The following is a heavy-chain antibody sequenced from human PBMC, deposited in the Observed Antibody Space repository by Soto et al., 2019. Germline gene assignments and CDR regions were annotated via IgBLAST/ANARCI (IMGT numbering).Heavy chain of an antibody. J-gene: IGHJ6*02. CDR1: GYTFTSCN. CDR2: INPSGGST. V-gene: IGHV1-46*01. Sequence: ASWKVSCQASGYTFTSCNMHWVRQAPGPGVGWMGIINPSGGSTSYAQKFQGRVTMTSDTSTSTAYMELSSLRSEDTAVESCARDRGLYCSSTSCYLFDYYYGMDAWGQGTTVTVS. D-gene: IGHD2-2*01. CDR3: ARDRGLYCSSTSCYLFDYYYGMDA.